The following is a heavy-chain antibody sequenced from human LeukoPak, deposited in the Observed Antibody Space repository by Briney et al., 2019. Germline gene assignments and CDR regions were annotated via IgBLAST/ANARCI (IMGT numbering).Heavy chain of an antibody. D-gene: IGHD3-16*01. CDR2: INHNGNVN. V-gene: IGHV3-7*03. J-gene: IGHJ6*02. CDR3: ARGGGLDV. Sequence: GGSLRLSCAASGFTVSSYWMNWARQAPGKGLECVASINHNGNVNYYVDSVKGRFTISRDNAKDSLYLQMSNLRAEDTAVYFCARGGGLDVWGQVATVTVSS. CDR1: GFTVSSYW.